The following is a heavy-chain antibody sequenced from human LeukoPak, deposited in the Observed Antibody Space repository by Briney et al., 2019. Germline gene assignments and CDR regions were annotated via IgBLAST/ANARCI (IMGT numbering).Heavy chain of an antibody. Sequence: GGSLRLSWAASGXTFSNAWMSWVRQVPGKGLEWVVRLKTKTDGGTTAYAAPVKGRFTISRDDSRNTLYLQMNSLKTEDTAVYYCARVIVTGYYDAFDIWGQGTMVTVSS. CDR3: ARVIVTGYYDAFDI. CDR1: GXTFSNAW. CDR2: LKTKTDGGTT. J-gene: IGHJ3*02. V-gene: IGHV3-15*01. D-gene: IGHD3-9*01.